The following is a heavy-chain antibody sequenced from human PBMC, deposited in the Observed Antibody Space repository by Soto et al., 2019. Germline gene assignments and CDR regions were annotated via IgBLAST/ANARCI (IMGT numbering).Heavy chain of an antibody. V-gene: IGHV3-23*01. J-gene: IGHJ4*02. D-gene: IGHD2-15*01. CDR2: ISGSGGST. CDR3: ARETQVVVVAATFDY. CDR1: GFTFSSYA. Sequence: GXSLRLSGAASGFTFSSYAISWVGLAPGKGLEWVSAISGSGGSTYYADSVKGRFTISRDNSKNTLYLQMNSLRAEDTAVYYCARETQVVVVAATFDYWGQGTLVTVSS.